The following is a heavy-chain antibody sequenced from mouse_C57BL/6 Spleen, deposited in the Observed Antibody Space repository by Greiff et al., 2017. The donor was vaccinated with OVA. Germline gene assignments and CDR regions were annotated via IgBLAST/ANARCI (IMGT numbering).Heavy chain of an antibody. D-gene: IGHD1-1*02. CDR2: ISSGSSTI. V-gene: IGHV5-17*01. CDR1: GFTFSDYG. Sequence: EVKLVESGGGLVKPGGSLKLSCAASGFTFSDYGMHWVRQAPEKGLEWVAYISSGSSTIYYADTVKGRFTIPRDNAKNTLFLQMTSLRSEDTGMYYCARAYYYGGGYFDVWGTGTTVTVSS. J-gene: IGHJ1*03. CDR3: ARAYYYGGGYFDV.